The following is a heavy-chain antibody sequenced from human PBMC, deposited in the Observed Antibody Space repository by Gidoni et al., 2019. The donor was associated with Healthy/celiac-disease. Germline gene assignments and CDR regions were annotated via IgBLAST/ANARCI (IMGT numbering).Heavy chain of an antibody. CDR3: ARLLVVAATGDWFDP. CDR2: IYYSGST. J-gene: IGHJ5*02. Sequence: QLQLQESGPGLVKPSETLSLTCTVSDGSLSSSSYYWGCIRHPPGKGLEWIGSIYYSGSTYYNPALKSRVTISGDTSKNHFSLKLSSVTAADTAVYYCARLLVVAATGDWFDPWGQGTLVTVSS. V-gene: IGHV4-39*07. CDR1: DGSLSSSSYY. D-gene: IGHD2-15*01.